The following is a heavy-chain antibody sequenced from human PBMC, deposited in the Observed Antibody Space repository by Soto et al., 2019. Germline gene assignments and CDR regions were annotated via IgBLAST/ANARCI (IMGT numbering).Heavy chain of an antibody. Sequence: GGSLRLSCAASGFTFSSYSMNWVRQAPGKGLEWVSSISSSSSYIYYADSVKGRFTISRDNAKNSLYLQMNSLRAENTAVYYCARVGIEAAGTKVDYWGQGTLVTVSS. CDR3: ARVGIEAAGTKVDY. CDR1: GFTFSSYS. D-gene: IGHD6-13*01. CDR2: ISSSSSYI. J-gene: IGHJ4*02. V-gene: IGHV3-21*01.